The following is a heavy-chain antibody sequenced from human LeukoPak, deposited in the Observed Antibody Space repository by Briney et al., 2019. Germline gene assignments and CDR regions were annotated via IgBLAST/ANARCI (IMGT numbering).Heavy chain of an antibody. V-gene: IGHV1-46*04. J-gene: IGHJ6*03. CDR3: ATYSGTSSNYYYLDV. CDR1: GNTFATYY. Sequence: ASVKVSCKASGNTFATYYIHWVRQAPGQGLEWMGIINPTGVSTTYPQRLQGRVTMTRDASTSTVHMELMTLRSEDTAVYYRATYSGTSSNYYYLDVWGTGTTVTVSS. CDR2: INPTGVST. D-gene: IGHD1-26*01.